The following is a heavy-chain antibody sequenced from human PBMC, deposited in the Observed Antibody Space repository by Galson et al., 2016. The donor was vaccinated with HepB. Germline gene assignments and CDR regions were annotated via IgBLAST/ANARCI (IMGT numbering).Heavy chain of an antibody. CDR3: AREPGIGSGMAGRLGY. V-gene: IGHV6-1*01. CDR2: TYYRPKWYN. J-gene: IGHJ4*02. CDR1: GDSVSSYSAA. Sequence: CAISGDSVSSYSAAWNWIRQSPSRGLEWLGRTYYRPKWYNDYAVSVKSRITINADTSKNQFSLQLNSVTPEDTAVYYCAREPGIGSGMAGRLGYWGQGTLVTVSS. D-gene: IGHD1-26*01.